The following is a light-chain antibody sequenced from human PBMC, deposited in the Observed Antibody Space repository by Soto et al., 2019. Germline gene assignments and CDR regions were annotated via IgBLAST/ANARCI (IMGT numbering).Light chain of an antibody. J-gene: IGKJ1*01. CDR2: GAS. V-gene: IGKV3-15*01. CDR1: QRVSSN. Sequence: EIVMTQSPATLSVSPGERATLSCRASQRVSSNLAWYQQKPGQPPRLLIYGASTRATDIPARFSGSGSGTEFSLTISSLQSEDFAVYYCQQYYNWPLPFGQGTKVEI. CDR3: QQYYNWPLP.